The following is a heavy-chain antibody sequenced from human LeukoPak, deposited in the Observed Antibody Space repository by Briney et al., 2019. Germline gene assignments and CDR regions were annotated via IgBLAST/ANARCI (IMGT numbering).Heavy chain of an antibody. D-gene: IGHD1-26*01. J-gene: IGHJ5*02. CDR1: GYTFTGYY. Sequence: ASVKVSCKASGYTFTGYYMHWVRQAPGQGLEWMGWINPNSGGTNYAQKFQGRVTMTRDTSISTAYMELSRLRSDDTAVYYCARDGGTGIVGATESWFDPWGQGTLVTVSS. CDR3: ARDGGTGIVGATESWFDP. V-gene: IGHV1-2*02. CDR2: INPNSGGT.